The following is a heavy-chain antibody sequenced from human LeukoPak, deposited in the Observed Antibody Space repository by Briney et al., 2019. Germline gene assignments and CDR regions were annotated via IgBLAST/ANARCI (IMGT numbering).Heavy chain of an antibody. Sequence: PGGSLRLSCAASGFTFSSYDMHWVRQATGKGLEWVSAIGTAGDTYYPGSVKGRFTISRENAKNSLYLQVNSLRAGDTAVYYCARSPSAGGEFDYWGQGTLVTVSS. CDR1: GFTFSSYD. CDR2: IGTAGDT. J-gene: IGHJ4*02. D-gene: IGHD3-16*01. V-gene: IGHV3-13*04. CDR3: ARSPSAGGEFDY.